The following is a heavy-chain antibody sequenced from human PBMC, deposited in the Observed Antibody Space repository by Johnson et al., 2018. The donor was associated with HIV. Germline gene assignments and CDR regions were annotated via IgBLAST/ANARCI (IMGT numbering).Heavy chain of an antibody. Sequence: MQLVESGGGVVRPGGSLRLSCAASGFTFDDYGMNWVRQAPGKGLEWVSGINWNGGSTGYADSVKGRFRLSRDNSKNTLYLQMNRLRVEDTAVYYCAKGRGYDYDALDFWGQGTMVTVSS. CDR2: INWNGGST. CDR1: GFTFDDYG. J-gene: IGHJ3*01. V-gene: IGHV3-20*04. D-gene: IGHD5-12*01. CDR3: AKGRGYDYDALDF.